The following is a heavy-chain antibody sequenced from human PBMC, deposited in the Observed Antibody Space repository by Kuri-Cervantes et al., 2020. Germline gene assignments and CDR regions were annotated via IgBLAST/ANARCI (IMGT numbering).Heavy chain of an antibody. J-gene: IGHJ2*01. CDR2: INHSGST. D-gene: IGHD2-2*01. CDR3: ARANDCSSTSCKTTWYFDL. CDR1: GGSFSGYY. Sequence: GSLRLSCAVYGGSFSGYYWSWIRQPPGKGLEWIGEINHSGSTNYNPSLKSRVTISVDTSKNQFSLKLSSVTAADTAVYYCARANDCSSTSCKTTWYFDLWGRGTLVTVSS. V-gene: IGHV4-34*01.